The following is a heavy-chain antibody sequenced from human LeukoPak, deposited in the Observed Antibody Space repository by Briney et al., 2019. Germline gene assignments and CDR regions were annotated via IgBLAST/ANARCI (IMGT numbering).Heavy chain of an antibody. CDR2: ISSSSSYI. CDR1: GFTFSSYS. Sequence: EGSLRLSCAASGFTFSSYSMNWVRQAPGKGLEWVSSISSSSSYIYYADSVKGRFTISRDNAKNSLYLQMNSLRAEDTAVYYCARDPYSGYANWYFDLWGRGTLVTVSS. CDR3: ARDPYSGYANWYFDL. V-gene: IGHV3-21*01. J-gene: IGHJ2*01. D-gene: IGHD5-12*01.